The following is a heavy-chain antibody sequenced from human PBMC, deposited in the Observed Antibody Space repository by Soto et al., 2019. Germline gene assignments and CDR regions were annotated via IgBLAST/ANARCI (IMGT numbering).Heavy chain of an antibody. V-gene: IGHV3-30-3*01. CDR1: GFTFSSYA. CDR2: ISYDGSNK. D-gene: IGHD6-13*01. J-gene: IGHJ6*02. Sequence: GGSLRLSCAASGFTFSSYAMHWVRQAPGKGLEWVAVISYDGSNKYYADSVKGRFTISRDNSKNTLYLQMNSLRAEDTAVYYCARDLGIAAAGLLNYYYYGMDVWGQGTTVTVS. CDR3: ARDLGIAAAGLLNYYYYGMDV.